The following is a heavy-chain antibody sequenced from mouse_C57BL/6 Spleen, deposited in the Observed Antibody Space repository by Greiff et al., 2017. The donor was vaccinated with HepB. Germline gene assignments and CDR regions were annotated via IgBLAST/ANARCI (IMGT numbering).Heavy chain of an antibody. CDR1: GFTFSSYA. CDR2: ISDGGSYT. D-gene: IGHD3-1*01. CDR3: ARDLWHRAGTWYFDV. J-gene: IGHJ1*03. Sequence: EVQLVESGGGLVKPGGSLKLSCAASGFTFSSYAMSWVRQTPEKRLEWVATISDGGSYTYYPDNVKGRFTISRDNAKNNLYLQMSHLKSEDTAMYYCARDLWHRAGTWYFDVWGTGTTVTVSS. V-gene: IGHV5-4*01.